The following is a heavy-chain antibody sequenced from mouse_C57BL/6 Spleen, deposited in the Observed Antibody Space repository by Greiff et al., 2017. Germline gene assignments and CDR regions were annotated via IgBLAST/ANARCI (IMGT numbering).Heavy chain of an antibody. J-gene: IGHJ4*01. Sequence: EVQGVESGGGLVQPGGSLSLSCAASGFTFTDYYMSWVRQPPGKALEWLGFIRNKANGYTTEYSASVKGRFTISRDNSQSILYLQMNALRAEDSDTYYCERYGKNAMDYWGQGTSVTVSS. D-gene: IGHD1-1*01. V-gene: IGHV7-3*01. CDR2: IRNKANGYTT. CDR1: GFTFTDYY. CDR3: ERYGKNAMDY.